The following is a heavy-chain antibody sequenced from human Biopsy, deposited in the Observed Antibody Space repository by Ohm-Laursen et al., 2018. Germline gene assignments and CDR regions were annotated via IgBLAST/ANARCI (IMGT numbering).Heavy chain of an antibody. CDR1: GFTFDDYA. D-gene: IGHD3-22*01. CDR3: VRTFSNYDFLDS. Sequence: SLRLSCAASGFTFDDYAMHWIRQAPGKGLEWVSGLTWNSGTIAYGGSVKGRFTISRDNAKNSLYLHMNSLRLDDTALYYCVRTFSNYDFLDSWGQGTLVTVSS. CDR2: LTWNSGTI. J-gene: IGHJ1*01. V-gene: IGHV3-9*01.